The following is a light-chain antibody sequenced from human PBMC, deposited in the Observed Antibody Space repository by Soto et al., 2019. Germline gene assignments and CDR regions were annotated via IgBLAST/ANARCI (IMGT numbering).Light chain of an antibody. CDR2: KIS. V-gene: IGKV2-24*01. CDR1: QSLVHIDGNTY. Sequence: DIVLTQTRLSSPVTLGQPASISCRSSQSLVHIDGNTYFNWLQQRPGQPPRLLIYKISNRFPGVPDRFSGSGAVTDFTLKISRVEAEDVGVYYCMQATQSYTFGRGTRLEIK. J-gene: IGKJ2*01. CDR3: MQATQSYT.